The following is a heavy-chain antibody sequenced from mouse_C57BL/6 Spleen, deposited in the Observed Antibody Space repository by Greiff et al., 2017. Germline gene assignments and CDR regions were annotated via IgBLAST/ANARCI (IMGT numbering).Heavy chain of an antibody. CDR3: AREEDIYYFDY. CDR1: GYTFTSYW. Sequence: VQLQQPGAELVKPGASVKLSCKASGYTFTSYWMHWVKQRPGQGLEWIGMIHPNSGSTNYNEKFKSKATLTVDKSSSTAYMQLSSLTSEDSAVYYCAREEDIYYFDYWGQGTTLTVSS. D-gene: IGHD3-3*01. CDR2: IHPNSGST. J-gene: IGHJ2*01. V-gene: IGHV1-64*01.